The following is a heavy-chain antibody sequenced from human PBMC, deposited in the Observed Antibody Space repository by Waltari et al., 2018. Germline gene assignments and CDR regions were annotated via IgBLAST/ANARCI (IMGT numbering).Heavy chain of an antibody. J-gene: IGHJ4*02. CDR2: ISQDGSYK. CDR3: ARTERLDSSGYQGEYFDY. D-gene: IGHD3-22*01. Sequence: QVQLVESGGGVVQPGRSLRLSCAASGFSFSDFGLHWVRQAPGKGLEGVAVISQDGSYKDHADSVRGRFTISRDNSKNTLYLQMSSLRAEDTAVYFCARTERLDSSGYQGEYFDYWGQGTLVTVSS. V-gene: IGHV3-30-3*01. CDR1: GFSFSDFG.